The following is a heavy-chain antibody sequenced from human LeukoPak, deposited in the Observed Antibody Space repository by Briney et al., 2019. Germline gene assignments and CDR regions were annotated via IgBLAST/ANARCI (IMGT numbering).Heavy chain of an antibody. CDR1: GGSISSHY. CDR3: ARGKEGNYGDYFDY. D-gene: IGHD1-7*01. V-gene: IGHV4-59*11. Sequence: SETPSLTCTVSGGSISSHYWSWIRQPPGKGLEWIGYIYDSGSTNYNPSLKSRVTISVDTSKNQFSLKLISVTAADTAVYYCARGKEGNYGDYFDYWGQGTLVTVSS. CDR2: IYDSGST. J-gene: IGHJ4*02.